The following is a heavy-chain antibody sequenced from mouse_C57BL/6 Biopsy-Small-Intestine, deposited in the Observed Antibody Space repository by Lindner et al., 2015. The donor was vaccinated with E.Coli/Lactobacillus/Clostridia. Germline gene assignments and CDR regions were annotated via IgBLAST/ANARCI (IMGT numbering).Heavy chain of an antibody. J-gene: IGHJ1*03. CDR1: GYTFTSHD. CDR2: IYPREGST. V-gene: IGHV1-85*01. D-gene: IGHD2-4*01. CDR3: ARWTYDYDEGWYFDV. Sequence: VQLQESGPDLVKPGASVKLSCKASGYTFTSHDINWVKQRPGQGLEWIGWIYPREGSTKYNEKFKGKATLTVDTSSSTANMEPHSLTSEDSAVYFCARWTYDYDEGWYFDVWGTGTTVTVSS.